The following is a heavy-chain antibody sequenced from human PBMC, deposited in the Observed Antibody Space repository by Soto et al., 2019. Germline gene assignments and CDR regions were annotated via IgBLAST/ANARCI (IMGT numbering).Heavy chain of an antibody. J-gene: IGHJ6*03. CDR2: MNPNSGNT. D-gene: IGHD2-21*01. V-gene: IGHV1-8*01. Sequence: VSVKASSKASGYTFTSYDINWVRQATGQGLEWMGWMNPNSGNTGYAQKFQGRVTMTRNTSISTAYMELSSLRSEDTAVYYCARAQCDSMLCYYYYYMDVWGKGTTVTVSS. CDR3: ARAQCDSMLCYYYYYMDV. CDR1: GYTFTSYD.